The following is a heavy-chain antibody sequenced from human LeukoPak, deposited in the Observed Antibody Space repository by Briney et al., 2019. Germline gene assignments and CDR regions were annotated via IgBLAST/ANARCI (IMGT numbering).Heavy chain of an antibody. CDR2: IFYSGIT. CDR1: GGSMSNIYY. CDR3: AGTGQWLAFHY. Sequence: SETLSLTCNVSGGSMSNIYYWGWIRQPPGKGLEWIGNIFYSGITYYNPSLKSRVTISEDTSKNQVSLKLSSVTAADTAVYYCAGTGQWLAFHYWGQGTLVTVSS. J-gene: IGHJ4*02. V-gene: IGHV4-39*07. D-gene: IGHD6-19*01.